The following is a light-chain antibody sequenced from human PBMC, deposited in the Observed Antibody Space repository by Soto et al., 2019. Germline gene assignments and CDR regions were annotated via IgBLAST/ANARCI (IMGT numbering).Light chain of an antibody. J-gene: IGKJ4*01. CDR2: GAS. V-gene: IGKV3-20*01. Sequence: EFVLTQSPGKLSLSPGERATLSCRASQSISSGFLAWYQQKPGQAPRLLIYGASHRGTGIPDRFSGSGSGTDFTLTISRLEPEDFAAYYCQQYGSSPPLTFGGGTKVEIK. CDR1: QSISSGF. CDR3: QQYGSSPPLT.